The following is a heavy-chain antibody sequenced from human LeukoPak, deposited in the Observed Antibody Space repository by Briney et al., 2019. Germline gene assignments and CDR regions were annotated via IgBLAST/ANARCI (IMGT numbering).Heavy chain of an antibody. V-gene: IGHV3-30*02. D-gene: IGHD3-16*01. Sequence: GGSLRLSCAASGFIFSIYGTYWVCQAPGKGRGWLAFIRHDGSIKNYADSVKCRSTISSENSKNTLYLQMNSLRAEDTAVYYCAKDSLADIDYWGQGTLVTVSS. CDR1: GFIFSIYG. J-gene: IGHJ4*02. CDR3: AKDSLADIDY. CDR2: IRHDGSIK.